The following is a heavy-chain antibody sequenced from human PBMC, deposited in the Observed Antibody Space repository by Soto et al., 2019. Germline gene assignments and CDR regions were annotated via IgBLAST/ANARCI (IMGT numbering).Heavy chain of an antibody. J-gene: IGHJ6*02. V-gene: IGHV3-30-3*01. CDR3: ARPMDVTGTTYYYYYGLDV. D-gene: IGHD1-7*01. CDR2: ISFDGSNK. CDR1: GLSVSTNY. Sequence: VQLVESGGDLIQPGGSLRLSCAASGLSVSTNYMTWVRQAPGKGLEWVAVISFDGSNKYYADSVKGRFTISRDNSKNTLYLQLNSLRPQDTAVYLCARPMDVTGTTYYYYYGLDVWGQGTTVTVSS.